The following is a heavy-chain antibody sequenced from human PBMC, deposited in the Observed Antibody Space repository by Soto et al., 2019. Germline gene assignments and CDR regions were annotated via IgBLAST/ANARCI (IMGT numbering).Heavy chain of an antibody. V-gene: IGHV4-4*07. CDR1: GADINTYS. D-gene: IGHD1-1*01. Sequence: KPSETLSLTCSVSGADINTYSWTWIRQPPGKGLAWIGRIYTSASTNYNPSLRGRVTLSVDTSTNQVSLKLASVTVADTAVYDCAIDREAGYKFYYGMDVWGQGTTVTVSS. J-gene: IGHJ6*02. CDR2: IYTSAST. CDR3: AIDREAGYKFYYGMDV.